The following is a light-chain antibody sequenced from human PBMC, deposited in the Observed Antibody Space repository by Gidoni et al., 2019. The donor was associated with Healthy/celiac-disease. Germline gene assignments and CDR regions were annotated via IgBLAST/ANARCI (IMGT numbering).Light chain of an antibody. CDR2: NDS. CDR1: SIGRKS. J-gene: IGLJ3*02. V-gene: IGLV3-21*03. Sequence: SYVLTQSPSVSVAPGKTARITCGGNSIGRKSVHWYQQKPGQAPVLVVYNDSDRPSGIPERFSGSNSGNTATLTISRVEAGDEADYYCQVWYSTRDHVWVFGGGTKLTVL. CDR3: QVWYSTRDHVWV.